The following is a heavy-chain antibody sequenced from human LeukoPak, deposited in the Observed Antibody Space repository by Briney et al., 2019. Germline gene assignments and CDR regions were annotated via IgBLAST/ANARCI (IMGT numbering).Heavy chain of an antibody. CDR1: GFTFSSYA. CDR2: ISGSGGST. CDR3: AKDGIAVAGTDWFDP. J-gene: IGHJ5*01. V-gene: IGHV3-23*01. Sequence: HAGGSMRLSCAASGFTFSSYATSWVRQAPGKRLEWVSAISGSGGSTYYADSVKGRFTISRDNSKNTPYLQMNSLRAEDTAVYYCAKDGIAVAGTDWFDPWGQGTMDTVSS. D-gene: IGHD6-19*01.